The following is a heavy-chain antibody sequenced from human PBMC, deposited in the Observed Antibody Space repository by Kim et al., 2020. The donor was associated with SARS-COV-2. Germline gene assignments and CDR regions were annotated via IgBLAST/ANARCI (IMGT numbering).Heavy chain of an antibody. J-gene: IGHJ2*01. CDR3: AREKEDATVTAHYWYFDL. D-gene: IGHD4-17*01. Sequence: QGRVTITADESTSTAYMELSSLRSEDTAVYYCAREKEDATVTAHYWYFDLWGRGTLVTVSS. V-gene: IGHV1-69*01.